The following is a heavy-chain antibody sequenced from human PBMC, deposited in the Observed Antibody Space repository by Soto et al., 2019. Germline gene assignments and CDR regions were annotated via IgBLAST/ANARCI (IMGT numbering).Heavy chain of an antibody. V-gene: IGHV3-23*01. CDR1: GFTFSSYA. CDR3: ATMYNWNYLGVPVDY. D-gene: IGHD1-7*01. J-gene: IGHJ4*02. CDR2: ISGSGGST. Sequence: HPGGSLRLSCAASGFTFSSYAMSWVRQAPGKGLEWVSAISGSGGSTYYADSVKGRFTISRDNSKNTLYLQMNSLRAEDTAVYYCATMYNWNYLGVPVDYWGRGTLVTVSS.